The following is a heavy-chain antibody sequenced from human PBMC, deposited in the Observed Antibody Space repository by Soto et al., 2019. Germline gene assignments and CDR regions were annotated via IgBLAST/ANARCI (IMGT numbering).Heavy chain of an antibody. V-gene: IGHV1-18*01. Sequence: ASVKVSCKASGYTFTRYGIGWARQAPGQGLEWMGWINTYNGNTNYAQNVQGRVTLTTDTSTSTAYMELRSLRSNDTAIYYCAMVDVYVTPSPQDLRGQGSSV. CDR3: AMVDVYVTPSPQDL. D-gene: IGHD3-16*01. CDR2: INTYNGNT. CDR1: GYTFTRYG. J-gene: IGHJ6*02.